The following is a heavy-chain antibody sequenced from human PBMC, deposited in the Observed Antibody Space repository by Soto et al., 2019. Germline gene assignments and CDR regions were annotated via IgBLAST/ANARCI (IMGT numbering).Heavy chain of an antibody. CDR3: ARADRVDFWSVDY. Sequence: PGGSLRLSGAASGFTFSSYAMHWVRQAPGKGLEWVAVISYDGDNKYYADSVKGRFTISRDNSKNTLYLHMNSLRAEDTALYYCARADRVDFWSVDYWGQGTLVTVSS. V-gene: IGHV3-30-3*01. CDR2: ISYDGDNK. J-gene: IGHJ4*02. CDR1: GFTFSSYA. D-gene: IGHD3-3*01.